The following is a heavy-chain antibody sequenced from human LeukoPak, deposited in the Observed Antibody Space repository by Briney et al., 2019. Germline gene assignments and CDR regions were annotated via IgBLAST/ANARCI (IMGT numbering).Heavy chain of an antibody. CDR1: GFTFSSYG. D-gene: IGHD4-17*01. Sequence: GRSLRLSCAASGFTFSSYGMHWVRQAPGKGLEWVAVISYDGSNKYYADSVKGRFTISRDNSKNTLYLQMNSLRAEDTAVYYCARGVTTDWYFDLWGRGTLVTVSS. V-gene: IGHV3-30*03. CDR2: ISYDGSNK. CDR3: ARGVTTDWYFDL. J-gene: IGHJ2*01.